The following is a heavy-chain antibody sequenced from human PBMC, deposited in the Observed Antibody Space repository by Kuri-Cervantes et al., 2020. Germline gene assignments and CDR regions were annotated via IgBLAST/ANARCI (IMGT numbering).Heavy chain of an antibody. CDR1: GFSFDDYA. CDR3: AKDILHYYGMDV. Sequence: SPGLPRAASGFSFDDYAMHWVRQAPGKGLEWVSGISWNSGSIGYADSVKGRFIISRDNAKNSLYLKMNSLRAEDTALYYCAKDILHYYGMDVWGHGTTVTVSS. V-gene: IGHV3-9*01. J-gene: IGHJ6*02. CDR2: ISWNSGSI.